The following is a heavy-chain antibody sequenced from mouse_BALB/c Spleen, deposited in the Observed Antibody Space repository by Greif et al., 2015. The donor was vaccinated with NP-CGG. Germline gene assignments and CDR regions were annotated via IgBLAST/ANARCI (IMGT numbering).Heavy chain of an antibody. V-gene: IGHV1-55*01. J-gene: IGHJ2*01. CDR1: GYNFTSYW. CDR3: ARGGNYGGDY. Sequence: QVQLKESGAELVKPGTSVKLSCKASGYNFTSYWINWVKLRPGQGLEWIGDIYPGSGSTNYNEKFKSKATLTVDTSSSTAYMQLSSLASEDSALYYCARGGNYGGDYWGQGTTLTVSS. D-gene: IGHD2-1*01. CDR2: IYPGSGST.